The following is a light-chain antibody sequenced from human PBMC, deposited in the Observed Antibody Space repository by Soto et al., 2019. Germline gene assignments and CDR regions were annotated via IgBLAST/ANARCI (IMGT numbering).Light chain of an antibody. J-gene: IGKJ1*01. CDR2: TAS. CDR1: QGISSY. CDR3: QQANFFPRT. Sequence: DIQMTQSPSSVSASVGDTVTITCRASQGISSYLAWYQQKPGEAPKLLIFTASSLQSGVPSRFSGSGSGTDFTLTISSLQPEDSATYYCQQANFFPRTFGQGTKVEIK. V-gene: IGKV1-12*01.